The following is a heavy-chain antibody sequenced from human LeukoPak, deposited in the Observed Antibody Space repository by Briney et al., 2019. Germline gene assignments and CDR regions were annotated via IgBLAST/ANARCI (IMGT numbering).Heavy chain of an antibody. CDR3: ARARLAVSGNYFEN. D-gene: IGHD6-19*01. CDR2: ISSSSSYI. Sequence: GGSLRLSCAASGSTFSSYSMNWVRQAPGKGLEWVSSISSSSSYIYYADSVKGRFTISRDNAKNSLYLQMNSLRVEDTAVYHCARARLAVSGNYFENWGQGTLVTVSS. V-gene: IGHV3-21*01. CDR1: GSTFSSYS. J-gene: IGHJ4*02.